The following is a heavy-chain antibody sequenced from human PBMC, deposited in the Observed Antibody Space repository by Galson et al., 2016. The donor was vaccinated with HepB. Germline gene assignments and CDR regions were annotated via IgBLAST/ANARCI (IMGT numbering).Heavy chain of an antibody. CDR2: IIPIIGTA. J-gene: IGHJ6*02. Sequence: SVKVSCKASGGTFSSYAISWVRQAPGQGLEWMGGIIPIIGTANYAQKFQGRVTITADESTSTAYMELSSLRSEDTAVYYCARDDARRGYSLYYYYYGMDVWGQGTTVTVSS. CDR1: GGTFSSYA. CDR3: ARDDARRGYSLYYYYYGMDV. D-gene: IGHD5-18*01. V-gene: IGHV1-69*13.